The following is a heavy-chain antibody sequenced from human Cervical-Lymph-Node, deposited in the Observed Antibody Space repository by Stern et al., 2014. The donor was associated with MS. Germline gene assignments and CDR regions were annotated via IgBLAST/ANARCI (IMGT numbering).Heavy chain of an antibody. Sequence: VQLVQSGAVVKTSGSSVKVSCKASGGISWVRQAPGQGLEWMGGVLPFVGTSNYAQKFQGRVTITAETSTKKVYLGLNSQTSEDTAVYYCGRGGGDTWFDPWGQGTLVTVSS. CDR2: VLPFVGTS. CDR3: GRGGGDTWFDP. D-gene: IGHD3-16*01. V-gene: IGHV1-69*06. J-gene: IGHJ5*02. CDR1: GG.